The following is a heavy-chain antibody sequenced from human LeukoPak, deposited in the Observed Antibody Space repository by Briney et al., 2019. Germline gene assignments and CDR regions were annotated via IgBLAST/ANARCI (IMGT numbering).Heavy chain of an antibody. J-gene: IGHJ1*01. CDR2: IKQDGSEK. CDR3: ARGGGGHYYDSSGYYYFGYFQH. CDR1: GFTFSSYW. V-gene: IGHV3-7*01. Sequence: QPGGSLRLSCAASGFTFSSYWMSWVRQAPGKGLEWVANIKQDGSEKYYVDSVKGRFTISRDNAKNSLYLQMNSLRAEDTAVYYCARGGGGHYYDSSGYYYFGYFQHWGQGTLVTVPS. D-gene: IGHD3-22*01.